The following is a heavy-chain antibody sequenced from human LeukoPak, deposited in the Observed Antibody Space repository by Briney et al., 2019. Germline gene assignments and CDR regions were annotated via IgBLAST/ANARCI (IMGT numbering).Heavy chain of an antibody. D-gene: IGHD3-10*01. CDR1: GFTSSGYW. V-gene: IGHV3-7*01. J-gene: IGHJ6*04. CDR2: IKQDGGEK. CDR3: ARDRGFGQADV. Sequence: GGSLRLSCAASGFTSSGYWMSWLRQAPGKGLEWVANIKQDGGEKNYVDSVKGRFTISRDNAKNSLYLQMNSLRAEDTAVYYCARDRGFGQADVWGKGTTVTVSS.